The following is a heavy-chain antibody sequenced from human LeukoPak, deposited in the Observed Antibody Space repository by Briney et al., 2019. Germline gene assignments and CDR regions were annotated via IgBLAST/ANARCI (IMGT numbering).Heavy chain of an antibody. Sequence: SETLSLTCTVSGGSISSSSYYWGRIRQPPGKGLEWIGSIYYSGGTYYNPSLKSRVTISVDTSKNQFSLKLSSVTAADTAVYYCARERYYYDSSGFELDYWGQGTLVTVSS. CDR1: GGSISSSSYY. CDR3: ARERYYYDSSGFELDY. J-gene: IGHJ4*02. V-gene: IGHV4-39*07. CDR2: IYYSGGT. D-gene: IGHD3-22*01.